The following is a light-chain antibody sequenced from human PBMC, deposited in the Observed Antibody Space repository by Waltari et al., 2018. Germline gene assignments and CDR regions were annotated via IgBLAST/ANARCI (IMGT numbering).Light chain of an antibody. CDR2: DDS. CDR1: NIGSKS. J-gene: IGLJ1*01. CDR3: QVWDRSSDHYV. V-gene: IGLV3-21*03. Sequence: SYVLTQPPSVSVAPGKTARITCGGNNIGSKSVHWYQQKPGQAPVLVVYDDSDRPSGIPRRFAGSNSGNTATLTISRVEAGDEADYYCQVWDRSSDHYVFGTGTKVTVL.